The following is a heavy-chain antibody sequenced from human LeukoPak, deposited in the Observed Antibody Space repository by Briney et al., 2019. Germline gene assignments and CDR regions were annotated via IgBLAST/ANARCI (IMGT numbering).Heavy chain of an antibody. CDR2: ISHSGTT. Sequence: SETLSLTCAVYGGSFSGLYWSWVRQPPGKGLEWIGEISHSGTTYFNPSLKSRVTVSVDTSKSQFSLRLDSMTAADTAVYYCARGGLDTRRGGYFDYWGQGILVTVSS. CDR3: ARGGLDTRRGGYFDY. D-gene: IGHD5-18*01. CDR1: GGSFSGLY. J-gene: IGHJ4*02. V-gene: IGHV4-34*01.